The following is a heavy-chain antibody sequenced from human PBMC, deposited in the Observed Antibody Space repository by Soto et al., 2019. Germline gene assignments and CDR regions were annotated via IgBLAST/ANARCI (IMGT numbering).Heavy chain of an antibody. CDR1: AFSFSSDW. D-gene: IGHD5-12*01. V-gene: IGHV3-7*01. CDR3: FLVAQGRGRSSDF. CDR2: VKQDGSER. J-gene: IGHJ4*02. Sequence: RRSLGLCRAAYAFSFSSDWMRWVRQTPGRGLEWVANVKQDGSERYYVDSVKGRFTISRDNAKNSLYLQMNSLRAEDTAVYFFFLVAQGRGRSSDFCCQGPLVTVS.